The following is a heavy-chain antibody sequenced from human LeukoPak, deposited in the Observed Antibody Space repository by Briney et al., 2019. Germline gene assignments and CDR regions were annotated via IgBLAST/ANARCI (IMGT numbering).Heavy chain of an antibody. Sequence: SETLSLTCTVSGGSISSYYWSWIRQPAGKGLEWIGRIYTSGSTNYNPSLKSRVTMSVDTSKNQFSLKLSSMTAADTAVYYCARHDISPNQDMGLFDYWGQGTLVTVSS. CDR1: GGSISSYY. CDR3: ARHDISPNQDMGLFDY. CDR2: IYTSGST. V-gene: IGHV4-4*07. D-gene: IGHD1-26*01. J-gene: IGHJ4*02.